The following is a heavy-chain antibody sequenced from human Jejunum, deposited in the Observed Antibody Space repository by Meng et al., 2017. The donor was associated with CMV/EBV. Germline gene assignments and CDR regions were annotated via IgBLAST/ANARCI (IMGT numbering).Heavy chain of an antibody. V-gene: IGHV4-30-4*08. Sequence: QVPLQDSGPGLVKPSQTLSLICTVSGGPISRGEYYWGLIRQPPERGLEWITYIYSSGNTYYNPSLRSRVTLSVDTSKNQLSLGLNSVTAADTAKYYCVRAAGSYAAPNFDFWGQGIMVTVSS. CDR1: GGPISRGEYY. CDR2: IYSSGNT. CDR3: VRAAGSYAAPNFDF. D-gene: IGHD3-16*01. J-gene: IGHJ4*02.